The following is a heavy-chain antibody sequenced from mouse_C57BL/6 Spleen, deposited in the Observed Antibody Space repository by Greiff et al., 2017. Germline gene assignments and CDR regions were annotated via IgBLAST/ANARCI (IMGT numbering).Heavy chain of an antibody. CDR1: GYTFTSYW. CDR2: IYPGSGST. V-gene: IGHV1-55*01. CDR3: ASKDSNGDYFDY. J-gene: IGHJ2*01. D-gene: IGHD2-5*01. Sequence: QVQLQQPGAELVKPGASVKMSCKASGYTFTSYWITWVKQRPGQGLEWIGDIYPGSGSTNYNEKFKSKATLTVDTSSSTAYMQLSSLTSEDSAVYYCASKDSNGDYFDYWRQGATLTVPS.